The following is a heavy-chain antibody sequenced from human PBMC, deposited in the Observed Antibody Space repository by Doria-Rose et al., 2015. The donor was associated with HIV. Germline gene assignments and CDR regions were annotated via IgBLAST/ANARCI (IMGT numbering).Heavy chain of an antibody. J-gene: IGHJ5*02. CDR2: IYYSGTT. V-gene: IGHV4-39*01. CDR1: GGSVASGTPY. CDR3: AKQAVNWFDP. D-gene: IGHD6-25*01. Sequence: QVQLQESGPGLVKPSETLSLTCTVSGGSVASGTPYWDWIRQTPGKGLEWIGTIYYSGTTYYNPSLRGRVTISLHTSKNQYSLKLISVTAADKGVYYCAKQAVNWFDPWGQGTLVTVSS.